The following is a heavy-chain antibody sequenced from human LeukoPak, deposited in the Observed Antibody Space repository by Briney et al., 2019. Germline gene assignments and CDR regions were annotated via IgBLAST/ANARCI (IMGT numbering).Heavy chain of an antibody. CDR1: GYTFTSYY. D-gene: IGHD6-13*01. CDR2: INPSGGST. V-gene: IGHV1-46*01. CDR3: ARDGIPIAAAYFDY. Sequence: GASVKVSFKASGYTFTSYYMHWVRQAPGQGLEGMGIINPSGGSTSYAQKFQGRVSMTRDTSTSTVYMELSSLRSEDTAVYYCARDGIPIAAAYFDYWDQGTLVTVSS. J-gene: IGHJ4*02.